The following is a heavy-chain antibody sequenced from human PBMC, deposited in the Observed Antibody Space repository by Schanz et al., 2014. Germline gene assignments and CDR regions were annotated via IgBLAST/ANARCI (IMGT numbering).Heavy chain of an antibody. Sequence: QVQLVDSGGGLVKPGGSLRLSCTASGFNSDDYAMHWVRQAPGRGLEWVSFVHPGGSTYYPDSVKGRFTISRDSSKNTLYLQMNSLRPEDTAIYYCAKNQYDDVDLSSFYFDFWGQGTLVTVSS. V-gene: IGHV3-NL1*01. CDR1: GFNSDDYA. CDR3: AKNQYDDVDLSSFYFDF. CDR2: VHPGGST. J-gene: IGHJ4*02. D-gene: IGHD3-10*02.